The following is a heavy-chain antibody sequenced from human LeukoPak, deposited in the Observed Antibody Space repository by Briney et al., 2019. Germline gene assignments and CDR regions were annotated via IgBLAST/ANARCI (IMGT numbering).Heavy chain of an antibody. D-gene: IGHD1-26*01. CDR3: ARDWAYNGGSYGVD. CDR2: IKQDGSEK. Sequence: GGSLRLSCPASGFTFSSYWMSWVRQAPGKGLEWVANIKQDGSEKYYVDSVKGRFTISRDNAKSSLYLQMNSLRAEDTAVYYCARDWAYNGGSYGVDWGQGTLVTVSS. J-gene: IGHJ4*02. CDR1: GFTFSSYW. V-gene: IGHV3-7*01.